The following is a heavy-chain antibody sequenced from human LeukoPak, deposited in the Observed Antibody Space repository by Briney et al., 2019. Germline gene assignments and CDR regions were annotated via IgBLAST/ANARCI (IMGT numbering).Heavy chain of an antibody. J-gene: IGHJ5*02. V-gene: IGHV4-31*03. CDR1: GGSISSGGYY. Sequence: SQTLSLTCTVSGGSISSGGYYWSWIRQHPGKGLEWIGYIYYSGSTNYNPSLKSRVTISVDTSKNQFSLKLSSVTAADTAVYYCARDREGLTSNWFDPWGQGTLVTVSS. CDR2: IYYSGST. D-gene: IGHD3-16*01. CDR3: ARDREGLTSNWFDP.